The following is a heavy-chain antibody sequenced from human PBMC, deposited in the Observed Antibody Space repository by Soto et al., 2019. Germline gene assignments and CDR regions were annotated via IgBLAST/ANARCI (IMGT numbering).Heavy chain of an antibody. V-gene: IGHV1-3*01. CDR2: INACNGNT. D-gene: IGHD2-8*01. CDR3: ARDSVLMVYATTYYYYYGMDV. Sequence: ASVKVSCKASGDTFTSYAMHWVRQAPGQMLEWMGWINACNGNTKYSQKFQGRVTITRDTSASTAYMELSSLRSEDTAVYYCARDSVLMVYATTYYYYYGMDVWGQGTTVTVSS. CDR1: GDTFTSYA. J-gene: IGHJ6*02.